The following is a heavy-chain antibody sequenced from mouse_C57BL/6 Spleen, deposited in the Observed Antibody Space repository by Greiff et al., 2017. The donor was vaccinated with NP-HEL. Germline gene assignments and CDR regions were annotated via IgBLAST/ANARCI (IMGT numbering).Heavy chain of an antibody. CDR1: GFTFSSYA. Sequence: EVKLVESGGGLVKPGGSLKLSCAAFGFTFSSYAMSWVRQTPEKRLEWVATISDGGSYTYYPDNVKGRFTISRDNAKNNLYLQMSHLKSEDTAMYYCAREGTAQATFTFDYWGQGTTLTVSS. D-gene: IGHD3-2*02. J-gene: IGHJ2*01. CDR3: AREGTAQATFTFDY. V-gene: IGHV5-4*01. CDR2: ISDGGSYT.